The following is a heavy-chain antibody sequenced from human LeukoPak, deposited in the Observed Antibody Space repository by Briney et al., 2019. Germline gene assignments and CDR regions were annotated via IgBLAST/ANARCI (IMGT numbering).Heavy chain of an antibody. CDR3: ARGHHDSSGYYSRDAFDI. D-gene: IGHD3-22*01. CDR1: GGTFSSYA. CDR2: IIPIFGTA. Sequence: SVKVSCKASGGTFSSYAISWVRQAPGQGLEWMGGIIPIFGTANYAQKFQGRVTITADESTSTAYMELSSLRSEDTAVYYCARGHHDSSGYYSRDAFDIWGQGTMVTVSS. J-gene: IGHJ3*02. V-gene: IGHV1-69*13.